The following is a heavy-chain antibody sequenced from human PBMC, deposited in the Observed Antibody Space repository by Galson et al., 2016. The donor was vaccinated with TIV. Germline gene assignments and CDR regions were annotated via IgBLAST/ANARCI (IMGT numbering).Heavy chain of an antibody. D-gene: IGHD3-22*01. CDR2: FDPEAGRT. CDR3: ATVAWFPGLSLDS. V-gene: IGHV1-24*01. J-gene: IGHJ4*02. CDR1: GYTLSEIA. Sequence: SVKASCKVSGYTLSEIAMHWVRQAPGKGLEWMGGFDPEAGRTIYAQKFHGRVTVTEGTATDTAYMEVNNLRSDDTAVYYCATVAWFPGLSLDSWGQGTLVTVSS.